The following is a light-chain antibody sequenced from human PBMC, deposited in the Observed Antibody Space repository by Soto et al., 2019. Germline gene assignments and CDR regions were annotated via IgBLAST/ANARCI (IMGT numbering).Light chain of an antibody. CDR3: QHRSNWPLT. CDR2: DGS. CDR1: QSVNSY. V-gene: IGKV3-11*01. Sequence: EIVMTQSPATLSVSPGERATLSCRASQSVNSYLVWYQQKPGQAPRLLIYDGSNRATGIPARFSGSGSGTDFTLTISSLEPEDFAVYYCQHRSNWPLTFGGGTKVDIK. J-gene: IGKJ4*01.